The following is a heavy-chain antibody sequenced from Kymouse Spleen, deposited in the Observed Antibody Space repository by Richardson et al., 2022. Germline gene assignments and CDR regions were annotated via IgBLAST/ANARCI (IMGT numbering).Heavy chain of an antibody. V-gene: IGHV3-13*01. CDR2: IGTAGDT. J-gene: IGHJ4*02. D-gene: IGHD2-8*01. CDR1: GFTFSSYD. Sequence: EVQLVESGGGLVQPGGSLRLSCAASGFTFSSYDMHWVRQATGKGLEWVSAIGTAGDTYYPGSVKGRFTISRENAKNSLYLQMNSLRAGDTAVYYCARASPYCTNGVCYSSSFFDYWGQGTLVTVSS. CDR3: ARASPYCTNGVCYSSSFFDY.